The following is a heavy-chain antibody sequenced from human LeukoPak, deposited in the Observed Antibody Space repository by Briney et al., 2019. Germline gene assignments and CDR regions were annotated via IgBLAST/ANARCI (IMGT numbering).Heavy chain of an antibody. CDR3: ARETQWLLDY. D-gene: IGHD6-19*01. CDR2: LSVSGDGQ. V-gene: IGHV3-23*01. CDR1: GFTFTNYG. J-gene: IGHJ4*02. Sequence: GGSLRLSCSASGFTFTNYGMSWVRQAPGKGLEWVSGLSVSGDGQFYADSVEGRFTISRDISKNIWYLQMDSLRAEDTAVYYCARETQWLLDYWGQGTLVTVSS.